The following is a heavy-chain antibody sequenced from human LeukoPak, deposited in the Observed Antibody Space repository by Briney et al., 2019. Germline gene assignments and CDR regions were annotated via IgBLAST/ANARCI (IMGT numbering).Heavy chain of an antibody. CDR3: ASDPDYGDMDY. D-gene: IGHD4-17*01. CDR2: ISGSGGST. J-gene: IGHJ4*02. Sequence: GGSLRLSCAASGFTVSSNYMSWVRQAPGKGLEWVSAISGSGGSTYYADSVKGRFTISRDNSKNTLYLQMNSLRAEDTAVYYCASDPDYGDMDYWGQGTLVTVSS. V-gene: IGHV3-23*01. CDR1: GFTVSSNY.